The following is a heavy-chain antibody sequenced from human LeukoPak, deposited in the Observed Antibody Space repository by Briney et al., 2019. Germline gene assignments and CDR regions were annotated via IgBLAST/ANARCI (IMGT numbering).Heavy chain of an antibody. V-gene: IGHV4-61*01. D-gene: IGHD3-22*01. CDR2: IYYSGRT. J-gene: IGHJ4*02. CDR1: GGSISRNIYY. CDR3: AREDSSGYLGY. Sequence: SETLSLTRTVSGGSISRNIYYRNWIRQPLGKGMEWIGYIYYSGRTNHNPALKSRVTISVDPSKNQFSLKLTSLTAADTAVYCCAREDSSGYLGYWGQGTLVTVSS.